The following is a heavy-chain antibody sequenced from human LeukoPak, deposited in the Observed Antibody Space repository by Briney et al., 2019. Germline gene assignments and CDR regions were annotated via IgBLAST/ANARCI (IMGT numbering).Heavy chain of an antibody. CDR2: ISDSGRET. CDR1: GFNFDNYA. J-gene: IGHJ5*02. V-gene: IGHV3-23*01. Sequence: GGSLRLSCAASGFNFDNYALSWVRQGPGKGLEWVSAISDSGRETYYADSVKGRFAVSRDNSKNTLYLHLTSPRVDDTATYYCVKNPGNNYPQTWGQGTLVTVSS. D-gene: IGHD4-11*01. CDR3: VKNPGNNYPQT.